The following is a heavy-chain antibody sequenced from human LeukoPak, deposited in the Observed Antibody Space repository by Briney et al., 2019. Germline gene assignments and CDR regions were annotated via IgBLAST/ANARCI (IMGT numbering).Heavy chain of an antibody. D-gene: IGHD6-13*01. CDR3: ARPSGIAAAGFDY. V-gene: IGHV4-34*01. J-gene: IGHJ4*02. CDR2: IDHSGST. Sequence: SETLSLTCAVYGGSFSGYYWSWIRQPPGKGLEWIGEIDHSGSTNYNPSLKSRVTISVDTSKNQFSLKLSSVTAADTAVYYCARPSGIAAAGFDYWGQGTLVTVSS. CDR1: GGSFSGYY.